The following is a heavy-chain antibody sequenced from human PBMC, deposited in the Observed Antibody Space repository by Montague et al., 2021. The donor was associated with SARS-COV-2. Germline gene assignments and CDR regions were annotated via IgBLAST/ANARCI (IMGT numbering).Heavy chain of an antibody. J-gene: IGHJ2*01. CDR1: GGSFSDYY. D-gene: IGHD3-22*01. Sequence: SETLSLTCAVHGGSFSDYYWSWIRQPPGKGQEWIGEINHSGSTNYNPSLKSRVTISVDTSKNQFSLKLSSVTAADTAVYYCARGAPTISMIVVVFTGAGWYFDLWGRGTLVTVSS. CDR2: INHSGST. V-gene: IGHV4-34*01. CDR3: ARGAPTISMIVVVFTGAGWYFDL.